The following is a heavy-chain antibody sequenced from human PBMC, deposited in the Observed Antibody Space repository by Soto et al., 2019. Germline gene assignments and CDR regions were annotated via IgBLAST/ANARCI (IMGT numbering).Heavy chain of an antibody. J-gene: IGHJ4*02. Sequence: GASVKVSCKASAYTFTSYTIHWVRQAPGQRLEWMGWISAGNGNREYSQKFQGRVTITRDTSASTAYMELSSLKSEDTAVYYCARAKTKSVVVVPAAMGRHYFDYWGQGTLVTV. D-gene: IGHD2-2*01. CDR1: AYTFTSYT. V-gene: IGHV1-3*01. CDR3: ARAKTKSVVVVPAAMGRHYFDY. CDR2: ISAGNGNR.